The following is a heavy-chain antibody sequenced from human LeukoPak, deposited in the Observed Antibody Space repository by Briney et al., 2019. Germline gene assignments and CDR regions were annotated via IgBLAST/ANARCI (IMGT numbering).Heavy chain of an antibody. CDR1: GYTFTGYY. V-gene: IGHV1-2*02. CDR3: ARDGGATVVMFDP. CDR2: INPNSGGT. D-gene: IGHD4-23*01. Sequence: ASVKVSCKASGYTFTGYYMYWVRQAPGQGLEWMGWINPNSGGTNYAQKFQGRVTMTRDTSISTAYMELSRLRSDDTAVYYCARDGGATVVMFDPWGQGTLVTVSS. J-gene: IGHJ5*02.